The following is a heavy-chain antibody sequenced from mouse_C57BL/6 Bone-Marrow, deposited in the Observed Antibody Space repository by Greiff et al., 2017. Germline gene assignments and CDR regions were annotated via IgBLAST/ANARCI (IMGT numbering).Heavy chain of an antibody. CDR1: GYTFTSYW. CDR2: IYPTSGRT. Sequence: QVQLQQPGAELVKPGASVKMSCKASGYTFTSYWITWVKQRPGQGLAWIGDIYPTSGRTNYNEKFKSKAILTVDTSSNTAYMQRSSLTSEDSAVFCCARSGPLGRSFDYWGQGTALTVSS. CDR3: ARSGPLGRSFDY. V-gene: IGHV1-55*01. J-gene: IGHJ2*01. D-gene: IGHD4-1*01.